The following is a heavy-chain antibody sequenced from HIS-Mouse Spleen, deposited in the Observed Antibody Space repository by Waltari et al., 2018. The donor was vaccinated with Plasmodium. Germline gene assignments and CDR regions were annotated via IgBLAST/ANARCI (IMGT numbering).Heavy chain of an antibody. V-gene: IGHV3-30*18. CDR1: GFTFSSYG. J-gene: IGHJ4*01. CDR2: ISYDGSNK. CDR3: AKILSYSSSPEDY. Sequence: QVQLVESGGGVVQPGRSLRLSCAASGFTFSSYGMHWVRQAPGKGLEWVAVISYDGSNKYYADSVKGRFTISRDNSKNTLYLQMNSLRAEDTAVYYCAKILSYSSSPEDYW. D-gene: IGHD6-6*01.